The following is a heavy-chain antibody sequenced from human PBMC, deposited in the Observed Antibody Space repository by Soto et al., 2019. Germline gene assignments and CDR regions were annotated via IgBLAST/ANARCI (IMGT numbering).Heavy chain of an antibody. D-gene: IGHD3-10*01. J-gene: IGHJ6*02. CDR1: TFTFKKYV. CDR3: ATGAPPPPSVYYGLDL. V-gene: IGHV3-23*01. Sequence: EMHLLESGGGLVRPGGSLRLSCAASTFTFKKYVMSWVRQSPGKGLEWVSAITGTGGATYYAESVKGRFTVSRDNSNNTLILQMNTLRVEDTAVYFCATGAPPPPSVYYGLDLWGQGTTVTVS. CDR2: ITGTGGAT.